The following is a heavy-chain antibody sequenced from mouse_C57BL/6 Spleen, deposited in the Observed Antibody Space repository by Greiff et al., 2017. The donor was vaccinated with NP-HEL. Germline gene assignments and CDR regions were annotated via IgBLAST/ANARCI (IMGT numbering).Heavy chain of an antibody. CDR3: ARGGYGKVMDY. V-gene: IGHV1-52*01. Sequence: QVQLKQSGAELVRPGSSVKLSCKASGYTFTSYWMHWVKQRPIQGLEWIGNIDPSDSETHYNQKFKDKATLTVDKSSSTAYMQLISLTSEDSAVYYCARGGYGKVMDYWGQGTSVTVSS. J-gene: IGHJ4*01. D-gene: IGHD2-1*01. CDR1: GYTFTSYW. CDR2: IDPSDSET.